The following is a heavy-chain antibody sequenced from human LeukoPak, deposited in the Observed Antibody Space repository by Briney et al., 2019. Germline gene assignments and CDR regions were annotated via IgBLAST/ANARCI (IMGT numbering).Heavy chain of an antibody. CDR2: IYYSAST. CDR1: GGSVSSGSHY. D-gene: IGHD6-19*01. V-gene: IGHV4-61*01. J-gene: IGHJ6*02. CDR3: ARDAAVAGTDNYYYGMDV. Sequence: SETLSLTCSVSGGSVSSGSHYWSWIRQPPGKGLEWIGYIYYSASTNYNPSLESRVTISLDTSKNQFSLRVSPVIAADTAVYYCARDAAVAGTDNYYYGMDVWGQGTTVTVSS.